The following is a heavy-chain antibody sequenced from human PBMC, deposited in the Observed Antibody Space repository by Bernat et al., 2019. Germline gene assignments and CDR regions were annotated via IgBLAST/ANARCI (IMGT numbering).Heavy chain of an antibody. CDR1: GFTFSSYW. CDR2: IKQDGSEK. V-gene: IGHV3-7*01. Sequence: EVQLVESGGGLVQPGGSLRLSCAASGFTFSSYWMSWVRQAPGKGLEWVANIKQDGSEKYYVDSVKGRFTISRDNAKNSLYLQMNSLRAEDTAVYYCARDLFYDSSGYSFDYWGQGTLVTVSS. CDR3: ARDLFYDSSGYSFDY. D-gene: IGHD3-22*01. J-gene: IGHJ4*02.